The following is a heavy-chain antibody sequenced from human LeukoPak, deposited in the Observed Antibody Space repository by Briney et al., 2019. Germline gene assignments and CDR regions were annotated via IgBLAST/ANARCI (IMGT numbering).Heavy chain of an antibody. CDR2: ISSSSSYI. CDR1: GFTFSSYS. J-gene: IGHJ5*02. CDR3: ARDLYSDMTTVLELWFDP. D-gene: IGHD4-11*01. Sequence: GGSLRLSCAASGFTFSSYSMNWVRQAPGKGLEWVSSISSSSSYIYCADSVKGRFTISRDNAKNSLYLQMNSLRAEDTAVYYCARDLYSDMTTVLELWFDPWGQGTLVTVSS. V-gene: IGHV3-21*01.